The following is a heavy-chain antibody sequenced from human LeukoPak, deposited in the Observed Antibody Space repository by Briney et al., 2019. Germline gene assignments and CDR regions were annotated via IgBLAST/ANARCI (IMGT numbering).Heavy chain of an antibody. CDR2: IYYSGST. J-gene: IGHJ4*02. D-gene: IGHD1-1*01. CDR3: ARLWRAAIDY. Sequence: SETLSLTCTVSGDSISSSSYHWGWIRQSPGKGLEWIGSIYYSGSTYYNPSLKSRVAISADTSKNQFSLKLTSVTAADTAVYYCARLWRAAIDYGGQGTLVTVSS. V-gene: IGHV4-39*01. CDR1: GDSISSSSYH.